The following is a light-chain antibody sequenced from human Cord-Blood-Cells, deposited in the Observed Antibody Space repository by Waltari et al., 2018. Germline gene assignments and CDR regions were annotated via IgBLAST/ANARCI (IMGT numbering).Light chain of an antibody. V-gene: IGLV2-11*01. CDR3: CSYAGSYTYV. J-gene: IGLJ1*01. CDR2: AVS. CDR1: SSDVGGYNY. Sequence: QSALTQPRSVSGSPGQSVTISCTGTSSDVGGYNYVSWYQQHPGKAPKLMIYAVSKRPSRVPDRFSGSKSGNTASLTISGLQAEDEADYYCCSYAGSYTYVFGTVTKVTVL.